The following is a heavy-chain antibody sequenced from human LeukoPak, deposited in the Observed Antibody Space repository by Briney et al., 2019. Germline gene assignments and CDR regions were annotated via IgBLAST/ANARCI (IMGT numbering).Heavy chain of an antibody. CDR1: GFTFSSYA. Sequence: GGSLRLSCTASGFTFSSYAMSWVRQAPGKGLEWVSSISSRGDDTTYADSVKGRFTISRDNSKNTLYLQLNSLRVDDAAIYYCAKHRRSTLVTAYFDSWGQGTLVTVSS. CDR2: ISSRGDDT. CDR3: AKHRRSTLVTAYFDS. D-gene: IGHD2-21*02. J-gene: IGHJ4*02. V-gene: IGHV3-23*01.